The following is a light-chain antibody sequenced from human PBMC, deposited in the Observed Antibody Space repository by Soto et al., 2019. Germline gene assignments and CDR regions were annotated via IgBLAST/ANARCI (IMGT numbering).Light chain of an antibody. V-gene: IGKV3-15*01. CDR2: GAS. J-gene: IGKJ1*01. Sequence: EIIMTQSPATLSVSPGDRATLSCRASQDINTNLVWYQQRPGQARRLLIYGASTRAAGISGKFRGSGSGTEFTLTISSLQSEDFAIYFCQQYNSWPRTFGQGTKVEIK. CDR1: QDINTN. CDR3: QQYNSWPRT.